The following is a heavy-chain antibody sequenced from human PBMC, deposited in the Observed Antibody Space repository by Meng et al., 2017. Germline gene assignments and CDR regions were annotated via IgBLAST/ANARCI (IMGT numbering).Heavy chain of an antibody. Sequence: GSLRLSCTVSGGSISSYYWSWIRQPAGKGLEWIGCIYTSGSTNYNPSLKSRVTMSVDTSKNQFSLKLSSVTAADTAVYYCARGHYGSGSLDVWGQGTTVTGSS. CDR3: ARGHYGSGSLDV. J-gene: IGHJ6*02. CDR1: GGSISSYY. CDR2: IYTSGST. D-gene: IGHD3-10*01. V-gene: IGHV4-4*07.